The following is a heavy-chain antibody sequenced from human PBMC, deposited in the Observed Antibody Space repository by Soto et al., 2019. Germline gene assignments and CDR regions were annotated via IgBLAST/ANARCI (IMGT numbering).Heavy chain of an antibody. CDR1: GFTFSNAW. Sequence: GGSLRLSCAASGFTFSNAWMNWVRQAPGKGLEWVGRIKSKTDGGTTDYAAPVKGRFTISRDDSKNTLYLQMNSLKTEDTAVYYCTTARQTDTDTYYDYVWGSYRTYYFDYWGQGTLVTVSS. J-gene: IGHJ4*02. CDR3: TTARQTDTDTYYDYVWGSYRTYYFDY. V-gene: IGHV3-15*07. D-gene: IGHD3-16*02. CDR2: IKSKTDGGTT.